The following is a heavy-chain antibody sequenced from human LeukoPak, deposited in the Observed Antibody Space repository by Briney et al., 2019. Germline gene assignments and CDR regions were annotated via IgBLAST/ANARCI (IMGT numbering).Heavy chain of an antibody. D-gene: IGHD1-26*01. CDR3: ARVRGGSGRSYAADAFDI. Sequence: GGSLRLSCAASGFTFSNYWMHWVRQAPGKGLVWVSRIYNDGSSTSYADSVKGRFTISRDNAKSTLYLQMNSLRADDTAVFYCARVRGGSGRSYAADAFDIWGQGTLVTVSS. CDR1: GFTFSNYW. J-gene: IGHJ4*02. CDR2: IYNDGSST. V-gene: IGHV3-74*01.